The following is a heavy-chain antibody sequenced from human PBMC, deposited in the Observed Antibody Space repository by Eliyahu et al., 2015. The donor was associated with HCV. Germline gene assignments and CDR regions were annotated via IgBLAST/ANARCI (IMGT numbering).Heavy chain of an antibody. CDR3: AKGLYYAVAATNFDY. CDR2: ISYDGSNK. J-gene: IGHJ4*02. D-gene: IGHD6-19*01. Sequence: QVQLVESGGGVVQPGRSLRLSCAASGFXFXSYGMHWVRQAPGKGLEWVAVISYDGSNKYYGDSVKGRFTISRDNSKNTLYLQMNSLRAEDTAVYYCAKGLYYAVAATNFDYWGQGTLVTVSS. V-gene: IGHV3-30*18. CDR1: GFXFXSYG.